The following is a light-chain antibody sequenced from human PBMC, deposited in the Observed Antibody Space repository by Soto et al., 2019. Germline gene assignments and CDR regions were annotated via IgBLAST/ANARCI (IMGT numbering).Light chain of an antibody. V-gene: IGKV3-11*01. CDR2: DAS. Sequence: EIVLTQSPATLSLSPGERATLSCRASQSVSSYLAWYQQKPGQAPRLLIYDASNRATGIPARFSGSGSGTVFNLTISSLEPEDFAVYYWQQRSNCPPWTFGQGTKVDI. CDR1: QSVSSY. J-gene: IGKJ1*01. CDR3: QQRSNCPPWT.